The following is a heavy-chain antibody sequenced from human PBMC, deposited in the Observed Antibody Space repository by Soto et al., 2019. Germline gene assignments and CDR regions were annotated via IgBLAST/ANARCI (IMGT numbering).Heavy chain of an antibody. CDR1: GGSIISASYS. CDR2: IYSSGST. D-gene: IGHD6-6*01. V-gene: IGHV4-31*11. Sequence: QVQLQESGPRLVKPSQTLSLSCAVSGGSIISASYSWNWIRQSPGRGLEWIGHIYSSGSTYYNPSLKSRVSISVDTFNNQFSLKLTSVTAADTAVYFCAREDAARIERWFDAWGQGILVTVSS. J-gene: IGHJ5*02. CDR3: AREDAARIERWFDA.